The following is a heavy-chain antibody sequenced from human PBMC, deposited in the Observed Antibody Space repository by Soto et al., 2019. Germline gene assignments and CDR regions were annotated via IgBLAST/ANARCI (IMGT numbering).Heavy chain of an antibody. D-gene: IGHD6-19*01. CDR1: GYTFTSYA. Sequence: ASVKVSCKASGYTFTSYAMHWVRQAPGQRLEWMGWINAGNGNTKYSQKFQGRVTITRDTSASTAYMELSSLRSEDTAVYYCARDGAYSSGWYEVFDYWGQGTLVTVSS. J-gene: IGHJ4*02. V-gene: IGHV1-3*01. CDR2: INAGNGNT. CDR3: ARDGAYSSGWYEVFDY.